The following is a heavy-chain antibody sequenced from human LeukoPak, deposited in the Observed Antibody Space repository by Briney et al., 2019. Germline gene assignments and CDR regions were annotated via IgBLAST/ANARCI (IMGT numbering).Heavy chain of an antibody. V-gene: IGHV4-34*01. Sequence: SETLSLTCAVYGRSFSGYYWSWIRQPPGKGLEWIGEINHSGSTNYNPSLKSRVTISVDTSKNQFSLKLSSVTAADTAVYYCARSGPGYCSSTSCRPFDYWGQGTLVTVSS. D-gene: IGHD2-2*01. CDR1: GRSFSGYY. J-gene: IGHJ4*02. CDR3: ARSGPGYCSSTSCRPFDY. CDR2: INHSGST.